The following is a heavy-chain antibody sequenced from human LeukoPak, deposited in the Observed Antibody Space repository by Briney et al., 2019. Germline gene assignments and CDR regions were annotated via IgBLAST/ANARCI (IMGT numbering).Heavy chain of an antibody. J-gene: IGHJ4*02. CDR1: GFTFSSYA. V-gene: IGHV3-23*01. D-gene: IGHD2-2*01. CDR3: AKAIVAGAPGRFDY. CDR2: ISGSGGTT. Sequence: PRGSLRLSCAASGFTFSSYAMSWVRQAPGKGLEWVSGISGSGGTTYYADSVKGRFTISRDNSKNTLYLQINALRPEDTAVYYCAKAIVAGAPGRFDYWGQGTLVTVSS.